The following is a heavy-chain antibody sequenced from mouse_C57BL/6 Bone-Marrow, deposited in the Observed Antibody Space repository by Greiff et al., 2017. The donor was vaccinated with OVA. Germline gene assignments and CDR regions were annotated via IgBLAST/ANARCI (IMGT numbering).Heavy chain of an antibody. V-gene: IGHV1-72*01. J-gene: IGHJ4*01. CDR3: ARCITTVVATRYAMDY. CDR1: GYTFTSYW. D-gene: IGHD1-1*01. CDR2: IDPNSGGT. Sequence: VQLQQPGAELVKPGASVKLSCKASGYTFTSYWMHWVKQRPGRGLEWIGRIDPNSGGTKYNEKFKSKATLTVDKPSSTAYMQLSSLTSEDSAVYYCARCITTVVATRYAMDYWGQGTSVTVSS.